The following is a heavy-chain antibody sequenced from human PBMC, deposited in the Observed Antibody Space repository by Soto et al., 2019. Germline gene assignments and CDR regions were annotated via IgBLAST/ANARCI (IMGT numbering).Heavy chain of an antibody. J-gene: IGHJ4*02. Sequence: SETLSLTCAVYGGSFSGYYWSWIRQPPGKGLEWIGEINHSGSTNYSPSLKSRLTISADTSKNQFSLKLSSVTVADTAVYYCTRGLDRAKLGYWGQGIQVTVS. D-gene: IGHD1-26*01. CDR3: TRGLDRAKLGY. CDR2: INHSGST. CDR1: GGSFSGYY. V-gene: IGHV4-34*01.